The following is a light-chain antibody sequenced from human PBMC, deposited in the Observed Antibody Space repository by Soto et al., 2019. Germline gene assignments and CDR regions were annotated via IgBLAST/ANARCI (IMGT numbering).Light chain of an antibody. J-gene: IGKJ1*01. CDR1: QSISSW. V-gene: IGKV1-5*03. CDR3: QQYNTYWT. Sequence: DIQMTQSPSTLSASVGDRVTITFRASQSISSWLAWCQQKPGKAPKLLIYKASSLESGVPSRFIGSGSGTEFTLTISSLQPDDFATYYCQQYNTYWTFGQGTKVDI. CDR2: KAS.